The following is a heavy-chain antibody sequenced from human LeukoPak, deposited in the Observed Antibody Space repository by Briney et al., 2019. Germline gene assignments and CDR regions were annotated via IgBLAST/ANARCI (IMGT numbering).Heavy chain of an antibody. CDR1: GGSISSYY. CDR3: ARYIVVVVAATLASWFDP. Sequence: PSETLSLTCTVSGGSISSYYWSWIRQPPGKGLEWIGSIYYSGSTYYNPSLKSRVTISVDTSKNQFSLKLSSVTAADTAVYYCARYIVVVVAATLASWFDPRGQGTLVTVSS. CDR2: IYYSGST. D-gene: IGHD2-15*01. J-gene: IGHJ5*02. V-gene: IGHV4-59*05.